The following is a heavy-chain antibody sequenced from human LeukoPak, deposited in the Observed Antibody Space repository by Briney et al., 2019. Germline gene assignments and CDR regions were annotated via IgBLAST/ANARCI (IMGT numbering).Heavy chain of an antibody. J-gene: IGHJ4*02. Sequence: PGRSLRLSCAASGFTFSSYGMHWVRQAPGKGLEWVAVISYDGSNKYYADSVKGRFTISRDNSKNTLYLQMNSLRAEDTAVYYCAKAHSSSWYERGNYFDYWGQGTLVTVSS. D-gene: IGHD6-13*01. CDR3: AKAHSSSWYERGNYFDY. CDR1: GFTFSSYG. V-gene: IGHV3-30*18. CDR2: ISYDGSNK.